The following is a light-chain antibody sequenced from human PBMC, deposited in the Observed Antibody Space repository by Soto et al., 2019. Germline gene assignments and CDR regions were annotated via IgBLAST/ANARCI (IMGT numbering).Light chain of an antibody. CDR3: QKYNGAFY. CDR1: HGISYY. Sequence: DIQMTQSPPSLSSSVGDRVTITCRASHGISYYLAWYQQKPGKGPKLLIYDATILQSGVPSRFSGSGSGTDFTLTISSLQTEDVATYYCQKYNGAFYFGTGTKVDI. V-gene: IGKV1-27*01. CDR2: DAT. J-gene: IGKJ3*01.